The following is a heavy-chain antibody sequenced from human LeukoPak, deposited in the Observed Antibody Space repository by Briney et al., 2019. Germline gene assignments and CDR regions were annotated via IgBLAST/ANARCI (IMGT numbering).Heavy chain of an antibody. CDR2: INPSGGST. CDR1: GYTFTSYY. V-gene: IGHV1-46*01. CDR3: ASEVGSSPGFDY. J-gene: IGHJ4*02. D-gene: IGHD6-6*01. Sequence: ASVKVSCKASGYTFTSYYMHWVRQAPGQGLEWMGIINPSGGSTSYAQKFQGRVTMTRDTSISTAYMELSRLRSDDTAVYYCASEVGSSPGFDYWGQGTLVTVSS.